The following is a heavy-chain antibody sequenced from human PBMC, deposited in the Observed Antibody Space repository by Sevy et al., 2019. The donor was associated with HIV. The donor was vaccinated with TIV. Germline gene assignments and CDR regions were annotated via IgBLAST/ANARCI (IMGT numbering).Heavy chain of an antibody. J-gene: IGHJ4*01. CDR3: AGPSSSTAASCAAFFDS. D-gene: IGHD6-6*01. Sequence: GGSLRLSCAASGFASGFTFSSFAMSWVRQLPGKGLEWVSTINGRGGSTYYADSVKGRFTLSRDNSNNGLFLQRDSHMPEDTARYDCAGPSSSTAASCAAFFDSWGHGTLVTVSS. CDR2: INGRGGST. V-gene: IGHV3-23*01. CDR1: GFTFSSFA.